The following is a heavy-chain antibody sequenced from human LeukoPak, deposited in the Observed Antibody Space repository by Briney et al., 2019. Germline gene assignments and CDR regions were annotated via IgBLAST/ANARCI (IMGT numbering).Heavy chain of an antibody. D-gene: IGHD2-8*02. CDR3: TSAVIVLPNDY. CDR1: GFTFGDYV. J-gene: IGHJ4*01. CDR2: IKSKTYGEKT. V-gene: IGHV3-49*04. Sequence: PGGSLRLSCTASGFTFGDYVMNWVRQAPGKGLEWVGFIKSKTYGEKTEYAASVKGRFTISRDDSKSLAYQQMSSLNTEDTALYHCTSAVIVLPNDYWGHGTLVTASS.